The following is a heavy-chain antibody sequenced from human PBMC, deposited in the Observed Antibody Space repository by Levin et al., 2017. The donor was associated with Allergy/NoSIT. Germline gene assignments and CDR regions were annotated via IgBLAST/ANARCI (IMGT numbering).Heavy chain of an antibody. J-gene: IGHJ4*02. CDR1: GFTFSNSG. V-gene: IGHV3-30*18. CDR3: AKAYYDFWSGYIGNFDC. D-gene: IGHD3-3*01. CDR2: ISYAGTNK. Sequence: GGSLRLSCAASGFTFSNSGMHWVRQAPGKGLEWVAVISYAGTNKYYADSVKGRFTISRDNSKNTLYLQMNSLRAEDTAVYYCAKAYYDFWSGYIGNFDCWGQGTLVTVSS.